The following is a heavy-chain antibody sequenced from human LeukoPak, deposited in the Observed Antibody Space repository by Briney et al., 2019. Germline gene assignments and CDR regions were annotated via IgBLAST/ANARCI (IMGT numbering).Heavy chain of an antibody. D-gene: IGHD3-22*01. CDR1: GFTFSSYS. J-gene: IGHJ4*02. CDR3: ARWGDEAYYDSSGCIDY. V-gene: IGHV3-48*04. CDR2: ISSSSSTI. Sequence: HPGGSLRLSCAASGFTFSSYSMNWVRQAPGKGLEWVSYISSSSSTIYYADSVKGRFTISRDNAKNSLYLQMNSLRAEDTAVYYCARWGDEAYYDSSGCIDYWGQGTLVTVSS.